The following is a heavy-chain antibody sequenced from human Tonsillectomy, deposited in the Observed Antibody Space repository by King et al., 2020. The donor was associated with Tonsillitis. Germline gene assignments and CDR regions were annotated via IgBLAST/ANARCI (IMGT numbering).Heavy chain of an antibody. D-gene: IGHD6-19*01. V-gene: IGHV3-30*18. CDR1: GFTFSSYC. Sequence: QLVQSGGGVVQPGRSLRLSCAASGFTFSSYCMHWVRQAPGKGLEWVAVISYDGSKKYNGDSVKGRFTISRDNSKNTLYLQMNSLRAEDTAVYYCAKEDVGCDYWGPGTLVTVSS. CDR3: AKEDVGCDY. CDR2: ISYDGSKK. J-gene: IGHJ4*02.